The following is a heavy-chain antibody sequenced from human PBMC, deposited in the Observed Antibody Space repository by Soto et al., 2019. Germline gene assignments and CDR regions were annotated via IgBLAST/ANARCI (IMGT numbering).Heavy chain of an antibody. V-gene: IGHV3-30-3*01. Sequence: QVQLVESGGGVVQPGRSLRLSCAASGFTFSSYAMHWVRQAPGKGLEWVAVISYDGSNKYYADSVKGRFTISRDNSXNXSYLQMNSLRAEDTAVYYCARDYYRFNSGYGFSMDVWGQGTTVTVSS. CDR1: GFTFSSYA. J-gene: IGHJ6*02. CDR2: ISYDGSNK. CDR3: ARDYYRFNSGYGFSMDV. D-gene: IGHD5-12*01.